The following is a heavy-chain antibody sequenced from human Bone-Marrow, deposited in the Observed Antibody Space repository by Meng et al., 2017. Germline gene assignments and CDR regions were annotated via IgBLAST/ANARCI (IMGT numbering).Heavy chain of an antibody. CDR3: ARATMTTVTSDYFDY. V-gene: IGHV5-51*01. J-gene: IGHJ4*02. CDR1: GYSFTSYW. Sequence: GESLKISCQGSGYSFTSYWIGWVRQMPGKGLEWMGIIYPGDSDTRYSPSFQGQVTISADKSISTAYLQWSSLKASDTAMYYCARATMTTVTSDYFDYWGQGTLVTVSS. CDR2: IYPGDSDT. D-gene: IGHD4-17*01.